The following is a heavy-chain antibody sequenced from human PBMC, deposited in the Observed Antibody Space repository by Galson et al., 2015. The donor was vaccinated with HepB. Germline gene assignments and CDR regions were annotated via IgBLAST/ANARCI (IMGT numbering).Heavy chain of an antibody. CDR2: IIPILGIA. J-gene: IGHJ6*03. CDR1: GGTFSSYA. Sequence: SVKVSCKASGGTFSSYAISWVRQAPGQGLEWMGGIIPILGIANYAQKFQGRVTITADKSTSTAYMELSSLRSEDTAVYYCAGGYDFWSGYYRFYYYYMDVWGKGTTVTVSS. D-gene: IGHD3-3*01. CDR3: AGGYDFWSGYYRFYYYYMDV. V-gene: IGHV1-69*10.